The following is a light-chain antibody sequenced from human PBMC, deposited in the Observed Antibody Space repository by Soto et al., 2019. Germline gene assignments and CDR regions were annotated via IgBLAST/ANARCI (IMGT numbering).Light chain of an antibody. CDR2: DAS. J-gene: IGKJ5*01. CDR3: QQRSSSIT. V-gene: IGKV3-11*01. CDR1: QSVSSS. Sequence: EIVLTQSPVTLSLSPGERATLSCRASQSVSSSLAWYQQKPGQAPRLLIYDASNTATGIPARFSGSGSGTDFTLTISSLEPEAFAIYYCQQRSSSITFRPGTRLETK.